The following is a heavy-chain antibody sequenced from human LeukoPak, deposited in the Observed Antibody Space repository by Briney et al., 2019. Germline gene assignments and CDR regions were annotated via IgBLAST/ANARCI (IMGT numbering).Heavy chain of an antibody. J-gene: IGHJ4*02. CDR2: INHSGST. CDR3: ARQGWFGELLSPLDY. V-gene: IGHV4-34*01. CDR1: GGSFSGYY. D-gene: IGHD3-10*01. Sequence: SETLSLTCAVYGGSFSGYYWSWIRQPPGKGLEWIGEINHSGSTNYNPSLKSRVTISVDTSKNQFSLKLSSVTAADTAVYYCARQGWFGELLSPLDYWGQGTLVTVSS.